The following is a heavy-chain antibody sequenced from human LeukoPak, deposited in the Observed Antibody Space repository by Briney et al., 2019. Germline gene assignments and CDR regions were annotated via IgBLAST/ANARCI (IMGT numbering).Heavy chain of an antibody. D-gene: IGHD6-19*01. V-gene: IGHV5-51*01. CDR2: IYPGDSDT. CDR1: GYTFIRYW. CDR3: ARHNEGNGWDLDY. J-gene: IGHJ4*02. Sequence: GESLKISCKASGYTFIRYWIGWVRQMPGRGLESMGFIYPGDSDTRYSPSFEGQVTISADRSITTAYLQWNSLKASDTAIYYCARHNEGNGWDLDYWGPGTLVTVSS.